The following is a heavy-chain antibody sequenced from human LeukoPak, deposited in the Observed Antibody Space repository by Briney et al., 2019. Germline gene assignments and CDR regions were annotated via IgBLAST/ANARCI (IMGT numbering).Heavy chain of an antibody. CDR1: GFTLSSYW. V-gene: IGHV3-7*01. CDR3: ASSIMITFGGVDY. J-gene: IGHJ4*02. CDR2: IKQDGSEK. D-gene: IGHD3-16*01. Sequence: GGSLRLSCAASGFTLSSYWMSWVRQAPGKGLEWVANIKQDGSEKYYVDSVKGRFTIPRDNGKNSLYLQMNSLRAEDTAVYYCASSIMITFGGVDYWGQGTLVTVSS.